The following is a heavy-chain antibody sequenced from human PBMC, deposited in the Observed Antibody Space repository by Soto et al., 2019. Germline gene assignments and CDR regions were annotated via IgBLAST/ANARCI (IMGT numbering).Heavy chain of an antibody. CDR1: GGSISSGGYS. CDR2: IYHSGST. V-gene: IGHV4-30-2*01. J-gene: IGHJ4*02. D-gene: IGHD2-15*01. Sequence: QLQLQESGSGLVKPSQTLSLTCAVSGGSISSGGYSWSWIRQPPGKGLEWIGYIYHSGSTYYNPSRXGXLXIXXDRSKNQFSLKLSSVTAADTAVYYCARGQVVAAQHWGQGTLVTVSS. CDR3: ARGQVVAAQH.